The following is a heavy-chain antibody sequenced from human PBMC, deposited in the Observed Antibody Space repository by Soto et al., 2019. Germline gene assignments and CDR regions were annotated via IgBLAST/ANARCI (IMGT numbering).Heavy chain of an antibody. D-gene: IGHD3-22*01. CDR2: IWNDGSNE. Sequence: GSLRLSCEASGFTFSSYGMHWVRQAPGKGLEWVAIIWNDGSNEYYADSVKGRFTISRDNSKNTLYLQVSNLRAEDTAVYFCDRDPTDSGGYSDSWGQGTLVTVSS. CDR3: DRDPTDSGGYSDS. V-gene: IGHV3-33*01. CDR1: GFTFSSYG. J-gene: IGHJ4*02.